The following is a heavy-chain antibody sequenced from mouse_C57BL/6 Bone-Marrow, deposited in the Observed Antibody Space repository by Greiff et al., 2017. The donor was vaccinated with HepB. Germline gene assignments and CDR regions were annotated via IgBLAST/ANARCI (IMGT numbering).Heavy chain of an antibody. V-gene: IGHV5-12*01. Sequence: EVMLVESGGGLVQPGGSLKLSCAASGFTFSDYYMYWVRQTPEKRLEWVAYISNGGGSTYYPDTVKGRFTISRDKAKNTLYLQMSRLKYEDTAMYYCARHGTTVYYAMDYWGQGTSVTVSS. CDR3: ARHGTTVYYAMDY. CDR1: GFTFSDYY. CDR2: ISNGGGST. J-gene: IGHJ4*01. D-gene: IGHD1-1*01.